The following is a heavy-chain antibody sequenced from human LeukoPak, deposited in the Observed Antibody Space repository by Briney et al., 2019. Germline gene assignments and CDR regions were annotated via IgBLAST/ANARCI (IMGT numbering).Heavy chain of an antibody. Sequence: QAGGSLRLSCAPSGFTVSSNYMSWVRQAPGKGLEWVSDIYSGGSTYYGDSVKGRFTISRDNSKNTLYLQMNSLRAEDTAVYYCASLGYCSGGGCYWRDFDIWGQGTMVTVSS. J-gene: IGHJ3*02. V-gene: IGHV3-53*01. CDR2: IYSGGST. D-gene: IGHD2-15*01. CDR3: ASLGYCSGGGCYWRDFDI. CDR1: GFTVSSNY.